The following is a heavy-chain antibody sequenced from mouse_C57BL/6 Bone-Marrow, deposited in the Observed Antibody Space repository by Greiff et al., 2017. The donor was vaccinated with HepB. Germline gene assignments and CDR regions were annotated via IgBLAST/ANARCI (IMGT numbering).Heavy chain of an antibody. CDR1: GYAFSSYW. CDR2: IYPGDGDT. J-gene: IGHJ3*01. V-gene: IGHV1-80*01. D-gene: IGHD2-4*01. CDR3: ARRGRGYYDYDGFAY. Sequence: QVQLQQSGAELVKPGASVKISCKASGYAFSSYWMNWVKQRPGKGLEWIGQIYPGDGDTNYNGKFKGKATLTADKSSSTAYMQLSSLTSEDSAVYFCARRGRGYYDYDGFAYWGQGTLVTVSA.